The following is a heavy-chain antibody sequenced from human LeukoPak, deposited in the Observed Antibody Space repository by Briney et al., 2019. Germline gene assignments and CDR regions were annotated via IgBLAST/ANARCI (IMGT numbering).Heavy chain of an antibody. Sequence: SETLSLTCTVSGGSISSSSYYWGWIRQPPGKGLEWIGSIYYSGSTYYNPSLKSRVTISVDTSKNQFSLKLSSVTAADTAVYYYARERRIAVAVDYWGQGTLVTVSS. CDR2: IYYSGST. CDR3: ARERRIAVAVDY. J-gene: IGHJ4*02. D-gene: IGHD6-19*01. V-gene: IGHV4-39*02. CDR1: GGSISSSSYY.